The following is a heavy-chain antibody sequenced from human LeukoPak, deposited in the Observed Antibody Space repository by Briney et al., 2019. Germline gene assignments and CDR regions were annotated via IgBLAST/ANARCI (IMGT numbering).Heavy chain of an antibody. V-gene: IGHV3-9*01. CDR3: AKGHRDFWSGSCMDV. Sequence: GGSLRLSCAASGFTFDDYAMHWVRQAPGKGLEWVSGISWNSGSIGYADSVKGRLTISRDNAKNSLYLQMNSLRAEDTALYYCAKGHRDFWSGSCMDVWGQGTTVTVSS. J-gene: IGHJ6*02. CDR2: ISWNSGSI. CDR1: GFTFDDYA. D-gene: IGHD3-3*01.